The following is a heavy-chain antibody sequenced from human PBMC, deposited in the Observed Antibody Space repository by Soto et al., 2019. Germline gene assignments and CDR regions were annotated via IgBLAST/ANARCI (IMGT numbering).Heavy chain of an antibody. D-gene: IGHD1-20*01. J-gene: IGHJ4*02. CDR3: ATSQEGYNWNHFDH. CDR2: VFYTGFT. Sequence: SETLSLTCAVSGASISGSYYYWAWLRQSPGKGPECIGSVFYTGFTSYNPSLGSRVSVSVDTSKSQFSLKLSAVTAADTAVYYCATSQEGYNWNHFDHWGQGALVTVSS. CDR1: GASISGSYYY. V-gene: IGHV4-39*01.